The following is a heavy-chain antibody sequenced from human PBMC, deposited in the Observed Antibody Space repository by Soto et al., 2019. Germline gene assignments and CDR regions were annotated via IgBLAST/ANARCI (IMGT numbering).Heavy chain of an antibody. V-gene: IGHV3-74*01. CDR2: INSDGSST. CDR1: GFTFSSYW. Sequence: TGGSLRLSCAASGFTFSSYWMHWIRQAPGKGLVWVSRINSDGSSTNYADSVKGRFTISRDNAKNTLYLQMNSLRAEDTAVYYCARDQGYCSGGSCYVAGYWGQGTLVTVSS. J-gene: IGHJ4*02. D-gene: IGHD2-15*01. CDR3: ARDQGYCSGGSCYVAGY.